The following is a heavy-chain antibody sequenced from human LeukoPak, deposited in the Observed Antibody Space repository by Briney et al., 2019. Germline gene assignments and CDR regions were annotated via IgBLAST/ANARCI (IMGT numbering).Heavy chain of an antibody. V-gene: IGHV4-34*01. D-gene: IGHD3-9*01. Sequence: SETLSLTCTVSGGSISSYYWSWIRQPPGKGLEWIGEINHSGSTNYNPSLKSRVTISVDTSKNQFSLKLSSVTAADTAVYYCARAETIYYYYGMDVWGQGTTVTVSS. J-gene: IGHJ6*02. CDR1: GGSISSYY. CDR2: INHSGST. CDR3: ARAETIYYYYGMDV.